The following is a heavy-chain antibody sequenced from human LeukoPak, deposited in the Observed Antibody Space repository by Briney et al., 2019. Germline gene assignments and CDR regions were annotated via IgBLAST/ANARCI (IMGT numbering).Heavy chain of an antibody. J-gene: IGHJ4*02. V-gene: IGHV4-4*07. Sequence: SETLSLTCTLSGGSISNYYWSWIRQPAEKGVEWIGLISTSGSTDYNPSLKSRVTISVDTSKNQFSLKLSSVTAADTAVYYCARRGSGYEFDYWGQGTLVTVSS. CDR2: ISTSGST. D-gene: IGHD5-12*01. CDR1: GGSISNYY. CDR3: ARRGSGYEFDY.